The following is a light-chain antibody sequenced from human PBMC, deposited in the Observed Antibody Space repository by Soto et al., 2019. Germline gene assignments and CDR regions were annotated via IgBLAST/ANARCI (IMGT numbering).Light chain of an antibody. CDR3: QSYDSSLSGFYV. J-gene: IGLJ1*01. Sequence: QSVLTQPPSVSGAPGQRVTISCTGSSSNIGAGYDVHWYQQLPGKAPKLLIYSNSNRPSGVPDRFSGSKSGTSASLPITGLQAEDEADYYCQSYDSSLSGFYVFGTGTKVTVL. CDR1: SSNIGAGYD. CDR2: SNS. V-gene: IGLV1-40*01.